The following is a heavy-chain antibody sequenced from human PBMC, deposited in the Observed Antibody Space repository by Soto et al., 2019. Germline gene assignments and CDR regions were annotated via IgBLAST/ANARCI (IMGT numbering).Heavy chain of an antibody. J-gene: IGHJ5*02. D-gene: IGHD3-10*01. V-gene: IGHV4-30-4*01. CDR2: IYYSGST. CDR3: ARELLWFGELSSWFDP. Sequence: QVQLQESGPGLVKPSQTLSLTCTVSGGPISSGDYYWSWIRQPPGKGLEWIGYIYYSGSTYYNPSLKSRVTISVDTSKNQFSLKLSSVTAADTAVYYCARELLWFGELSSWFDPWGQGTLVTVSS. CDR1: GGPISSGDYY.